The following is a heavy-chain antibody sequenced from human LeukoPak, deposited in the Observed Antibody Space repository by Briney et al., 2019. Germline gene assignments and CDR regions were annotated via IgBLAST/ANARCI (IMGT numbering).Heavy chain of an antibody. Sequence: ASVKVSCKASGYIFTSYDTNWVRQATGQGLEWMGWMSPNSGNTGYAQKFQDRVTMTRNNAISTAYMELTSLRSEDTAVYYCVRTPPNWGADYWGQGTLVTVSS. J-gene: IGHJ4*02. CDR3: VRTPPNWGADY. CDR1: GYIFTSYD. CDR2: MSPNSGNT. V-gene: IGHV1-8*01. D-gene: IGHD7-27*01.